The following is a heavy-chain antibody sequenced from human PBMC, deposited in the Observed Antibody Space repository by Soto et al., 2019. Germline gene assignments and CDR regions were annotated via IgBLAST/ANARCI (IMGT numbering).Heavy chain of an antibody. V-gene: IGHV3-30*18. CDR1: GFTFSSYG. CDR2: ISYDGSNK. CDR3: AKLRYMRVAAGGGEFDY. J-gene: IGHJ4*02. D-gene: IGHD6-13*01. Sequence: GGSLRLSCAASGFTFSSYGMHWVRQAPGKGLEWVAVISYDGSNKYYADSVKGRFTISRDNSKNTLYLQMNSLRAEDTAVYYCAKLRYMRVAAGGGEFDYWGQGTLVTVSS.